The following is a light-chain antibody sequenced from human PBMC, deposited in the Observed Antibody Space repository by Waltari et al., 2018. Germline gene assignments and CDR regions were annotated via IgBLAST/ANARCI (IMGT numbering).Light chain of an antibody. CDR3: CSYAGSYTL. CDR2: DIN. CDR1: SHDIGSNNF. J-gene: IGLJ2*01. Sequence: QSALTQPRSVSGSPGQSVTIPCTGTSHDIGSNNFVSWYQYHPGKVPKLMIHDINERPSGVPDRFSGSKSGNTASLTISGLQADDEADYYCCSYAGSYTLFGGGTKLTVL. V-gene: IGLV2-11*01.